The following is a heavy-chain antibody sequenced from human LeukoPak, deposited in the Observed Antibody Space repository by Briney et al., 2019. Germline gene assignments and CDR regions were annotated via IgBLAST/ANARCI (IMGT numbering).Heavy chain of an antibody. D-gene: IGHD4-17*01. J-gene: IGHJ4*02. V-gene: IGHV1-24*01. CDR3: ATPYGDYFDY. CDR2: FDPEDGET. Sequence: ASVKVSCKVSGYTLTELSMHWVRQAPGKGLEWMGGFDPEDGETIYAQKFQGRVTMTEGTSTDTAYMELSSLRSEDTAVYYCATPYGDYFDYWGQGTLVTVSS. CDR1: GYTLTELS.